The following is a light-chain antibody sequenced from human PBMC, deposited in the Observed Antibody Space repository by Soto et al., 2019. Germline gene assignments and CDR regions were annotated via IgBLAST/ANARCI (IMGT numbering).Light chain of an antibody. V-gene: IGLV2-11*01. J-gene: IGLJ1*01. CDR2: DVS. CDR3: CSYAGSNSYV. CDR1: SSDVGGYDY. Sequence: QSALTQPRSVSGSPGQSVTISCSGTSSDVGGYDYASWFQQHPGKAPKLMIYDVSKWPSGVPDRFSGSKSGNTASLTISGLQADDEADYYCCSYAGSNSYVFGGGTKVTV.